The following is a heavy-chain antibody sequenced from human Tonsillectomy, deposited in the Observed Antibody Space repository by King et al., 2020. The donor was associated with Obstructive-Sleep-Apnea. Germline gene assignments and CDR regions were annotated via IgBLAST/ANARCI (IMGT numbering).Heavy chain of an antibody. CDR3: ARDRSRGQRWFDP. D-gene: IGHD6-19*01. J-gene: IGHJ5*02. Sequence: QLVQSGAEVKKPGASVKVSCKASGYTFTGYYIHWVRQAPGQGLEWMGWINPNSGGTKYSQKFQGRVTMTRDTSISTAYMEVSRLRSDDTAVYYCARDRSRGQRWFDPWGQGTLVTVSS. CDR2: INPNSGGT. V-gene: IGHV1-2*02. CDR1: GYTFTGYY.